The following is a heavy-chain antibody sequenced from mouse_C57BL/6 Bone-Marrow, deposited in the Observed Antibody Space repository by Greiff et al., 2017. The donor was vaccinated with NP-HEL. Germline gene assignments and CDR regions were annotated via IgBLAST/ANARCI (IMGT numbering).Heavy chain of an antibody. CDR1: GFTFSDYY. CDR3: AREDYYGRSNWYFDV. D-gene: IGHD1-1*01. J-gene: IGHJ1*03. V-gene: IGHV5-16*01. CDR2: INYDGSST. Sequence: EVMLVESEGGLVQPGSSMKLSCTASGFTFSDYYMAWVRQVPEKGLEWVANINYDGSSTYYLDSLKSRFIISRDNAKNILYLQMSSLKSEDTATYYCAREDYYGRSNWYFDVWGTGTTVTVSS.